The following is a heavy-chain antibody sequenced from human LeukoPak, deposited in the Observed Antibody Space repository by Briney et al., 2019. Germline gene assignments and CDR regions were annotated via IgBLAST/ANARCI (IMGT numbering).Heavy chain of an antibody. Sequence: SVKVSCKASGGTFSSYAISWVRQAPGQGLEWMGRIIPIFGTANYAQKFQGRVTITTDESTSTAYMELSSLRSEDTAVCYCARELGGNGFQHWGQGTLVIVSS. CDR3: ARELGGNGFQH. D-gene: IGHD4-23*01. CDR1: GGTFSSYA. J-gene: IGHJ1*01. V-gene: IGHV1-69*05. CDR2: IIPIFGTA.